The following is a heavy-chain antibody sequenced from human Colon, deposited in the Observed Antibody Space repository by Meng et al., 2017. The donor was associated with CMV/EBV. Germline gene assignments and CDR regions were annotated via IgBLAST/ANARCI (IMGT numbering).Heavy chain of an antibody. V-gene: IGHV4-34*01. Sequence: SLNCAVSGGYRGRHYWGWIRQSPGKGLEWIGDINTSGRPNYNPSLKSRVTISIDTSRNQFSLNLNSVTAADTAVYYCVRDLTGEEDYWGQGNLVTVSS. CDR1: GGYRGRHY. D-gene: IGHD7-27*01. J-gene: IGHJ4*02. CDR3: VRDLTGEEDY. CDR2: INTSGRP.